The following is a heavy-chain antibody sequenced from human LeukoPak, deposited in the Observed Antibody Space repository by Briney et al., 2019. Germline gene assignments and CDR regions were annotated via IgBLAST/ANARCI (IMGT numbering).Heavy chain of an antibody. CDR1: GGSISSYY. V-gene: IGHV4-59*08. Sequence: SETLSLTCTVSGGSISSYYWSWIRQPPGKGLEWIGSIYYSGSTNYNPSLKSRVTISVDTSKNQFSLKLSSVTAADTAVYYCARVQVGATVDYWGQGTLVTVSS. J-gene: IGHJ4*02. D-gene: IGHD1-26*01. CDR3: ARVQVGATVDY. CDR2: IYYSGST.